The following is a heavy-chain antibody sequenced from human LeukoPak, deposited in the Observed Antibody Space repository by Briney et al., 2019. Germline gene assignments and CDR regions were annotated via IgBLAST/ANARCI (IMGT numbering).Heavy chain of an antibody. J-gene: IGHJ5*02. D-gene: IGHD3-10*01. CDR2: IHYTGRT. CDR1: GGSISSGDYF. CDR3: ASLDYYGLGKS. Sequence: SETLSLTCNVSGGSISSGDYFWNWIRQPPGKGLEWLGYIHYTGRTYYNPSLQSRVTISVDTSNNQFSLKLSSVTAADTAVYYCASLDYYGLGKSWGQGTLVTVSS. V-gene: IGHV4-30-4*01.